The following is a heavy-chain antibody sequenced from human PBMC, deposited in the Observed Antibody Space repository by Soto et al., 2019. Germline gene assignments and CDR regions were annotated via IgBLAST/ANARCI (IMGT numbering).Heavy chain of an antibody. Sequence: GGSLRLSCAASGFTFSGSTLHWVRQASGKGLEWVGRIGSKANNYAAAYAVSLKGKFTISRDDSRNTAYLQMSSLKTEDTAVYYCARGVYPFWSGHPKGLDYWGQGTVVTVSS. CDR1: GFTFSGST. D-gene: IGHD3-3*01. V-gene: IGHV3-73*01. CDR2: IGSKANNYAA. CDR3: ARGVYPFWSGHPKGLDY. J-gene: IGHJ4*02.